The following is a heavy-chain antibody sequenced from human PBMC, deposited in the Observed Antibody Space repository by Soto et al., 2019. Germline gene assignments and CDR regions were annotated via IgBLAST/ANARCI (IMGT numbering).Heavy chain of an antibody. V-gene: IGHV3-30*18. D-gene: IGHD1-26*01. CDR1: GFTFSSYG. CDR3: AKEPGGGNYSGRDFDY. J-gene: IGHJ4*02. Sequence: QVQLVESGGGVVQPGRSLRLSCAASGFTFSSYGMHWVRQAPGKGLEWVAVISYDGSNKYYADSVKGRFTISRDNSKNALYQQKNSQRAEERAVYFCAKEPGGGNYSGRDFDYWGQGSLVTVSS. CDR2: ISYDGSNK.